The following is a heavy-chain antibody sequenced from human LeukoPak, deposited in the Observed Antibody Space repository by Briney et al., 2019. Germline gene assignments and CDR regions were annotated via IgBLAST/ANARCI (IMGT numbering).Heavy chain of an antibody. CDR2: IYTSAST. CDR1: GGSISSYY. Sequence: SETLSLTCTVSGGSISSYYWSWIRQPAGKGLEWIGRIYTSASTNYNPSLKSRVTISVDTSKNQFSLKLSSVTAADTAVYYCARDRDYYDSSGYSYFDIWGQGTMVTVSS. CDR3: ARDRDYYDSSGYSYFDI. J-gene: IGHJ3*02. D-gene: IGHD3-22*01. V-gene: IGHV4-4*07.